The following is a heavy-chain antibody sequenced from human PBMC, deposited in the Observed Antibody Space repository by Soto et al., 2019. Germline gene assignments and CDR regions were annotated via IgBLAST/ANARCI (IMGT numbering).Heavy chain of an antibody. Sequence: QVQLVESGGDLVKPGGSLRLSCAASGFPFSDYYMSWIRQAPGKGLEWVSSISSSSDTNYAQSVKGRFTISRDNAKNSLHLQMNSLRAEDTAVYYCAGRRPTGYYNYWGQGTLVTVSA. V-gene: IGHV3-11*05. CDR3: AGRRPTGYYNY. CDR2: ISSSSDT. CDR1: GFPFSDYY. D-gene: IGHD3-9*01. J-gene: IGHJ4*02.